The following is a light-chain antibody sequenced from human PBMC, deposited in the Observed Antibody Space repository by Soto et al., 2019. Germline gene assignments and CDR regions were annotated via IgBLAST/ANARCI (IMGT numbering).Light chain of an antibody. CDR1: QDITTR. J-gene: IGKJ4*01. Sequence: DIQMTQSPSSVSASVGDRVIITCRASQDITTRLAWYQQKAGKAPQLLIYSASTLQTGVPPRFRGSGSGTDFTLTITNLQPEDFATYYCQQAHGFLPFGGGAKVEL. CDR3: QQAHGFLP. V-gene: IGKV1-12*01. CDR2: SAS.